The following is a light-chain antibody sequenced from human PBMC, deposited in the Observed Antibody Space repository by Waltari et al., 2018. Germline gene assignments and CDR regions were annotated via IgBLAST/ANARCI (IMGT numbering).Light chain of an antibody. CDR3: SSYTSSGVV. CDR2: DVY. Sequence: QSALTQPASVSGSPGQAIIISCTGTGIAVGGYDYVSWYQQYPGKAPRLIIYDVYNRPSGVSNRFSGSKSDNTASLTISGLQAEDESVYYCSSYTSSGVVFGGETKLTVL. V-gene: IGLV2-14*01. CDR1: GIAVGGYDY. J-gene: IGLJ2*01.